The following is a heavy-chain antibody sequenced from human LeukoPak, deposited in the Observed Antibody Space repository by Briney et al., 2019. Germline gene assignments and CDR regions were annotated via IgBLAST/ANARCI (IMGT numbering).Heavy chain of an antibody. Sequence: GASVKVSCKASGYTFTSHGISWVRQAPGQGLEWMGWISAYNGNTNYAQKVQGRVTMTTDTSTSTAYMELRSLRSDDTAVYYCARVGSGVWQWLEREYFQYWGQGTLVTVSS. V-gene: IGHV1-18*01. CDR2: ISAYNGNT. D-gene: IGHD6-19*01. CDR1: GYTFTSHG. CDR3: ARVGSGVWQWLEREYFQY. J-gene: IGHJ1*01.